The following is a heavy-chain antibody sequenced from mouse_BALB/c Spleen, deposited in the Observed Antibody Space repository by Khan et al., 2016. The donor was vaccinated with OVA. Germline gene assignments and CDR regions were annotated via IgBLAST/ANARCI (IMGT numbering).Heavy chain of an antibody. D-gene: IGHD1-1*01. Sequence: DVVLVQSRGDIVKPGGSLKLSCAASAFTSGTYGMSLVRPTPNKRLEWVSTVSIGGHYTYYTATVKGRFTISRPNAKNTLYLQMSSLQTEDTAMYYCTRLDYCNDSEGLAYWGQGTLVTVSA. CDR3: TRLDYCNDSEGLAY. CDR2: VSIGGHYT. CDR1: AFTSGTYG. V-gene: IGHV5-6*01. J-gene: IGHJ3*01.